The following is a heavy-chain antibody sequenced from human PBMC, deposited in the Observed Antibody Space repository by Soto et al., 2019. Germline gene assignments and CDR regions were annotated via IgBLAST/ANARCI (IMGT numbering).Heavy chain of an antibody. CDR3: AREESGRTVTVSGYYYYMDV. J-gene: IGHJ6*03. Sequence: ASVKVSCEASGYTFTGYYMHWVRQAPGQGLEWMGWINPNSGGTNYAQKFQGWVTMTRDTSISTAYMELSRLRSDDTAVYYCAREESGRTVTVSGYYYYMDVWGKGTTVTVSS. D-gene: IGHD4-17*01. CDR2: INPNSGGT. CDR1: GYTFTGYY. V-gene: IGHV1-2*04.